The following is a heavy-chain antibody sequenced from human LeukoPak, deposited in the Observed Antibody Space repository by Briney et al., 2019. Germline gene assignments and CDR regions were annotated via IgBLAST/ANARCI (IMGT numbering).Heavy chain of an antibody. CDR2: ISSSGSTI. D-gene: IGHD3-22*01. Sequence: GGSLRLSCAASGFTFSDYYMSWIRQAPGKGLEWGSYISSSGSTIYYADSVKGRFTISRDNAKNSLYLQMNSLRAEDTAVYYCAGGLQVTAGGCSGYYRFCAFDIWGQGTMVTVSS. CDR3: AGGLQVTAGGCSGYYRFCAFDI. V-gene: IGHV3-11*01. J-gene: IGHJ3*02. CDR1: GFTFSDYY.